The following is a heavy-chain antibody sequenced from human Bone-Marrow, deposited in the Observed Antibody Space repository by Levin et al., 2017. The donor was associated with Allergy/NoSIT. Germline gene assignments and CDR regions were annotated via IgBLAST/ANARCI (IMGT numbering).Heavy chain of an antibody. J-gene: IGHJ3*02. Sequence: SGPTLVKPGQTLTLTCTFSGFSLNTRGAGVGWIRQPPGKALEWLARIFWVDDTRYSPSLENRLTITKDTSKNQVVLTMTNMDPVDTGTYDCAHQAYCEVDCYIDAVDIWGQGTVVTVSS. CDR2: IFWVDDT. D-gene: IGHD2-21*01. CDR1: GFSLNTRGAG. V-gene: IGHV2-5*02. CDR3: AHQAYCEVDCYIDAVDI.